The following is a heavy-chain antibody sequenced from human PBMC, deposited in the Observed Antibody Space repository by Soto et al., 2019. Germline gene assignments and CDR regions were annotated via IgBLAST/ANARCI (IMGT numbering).Heavy chain of an antibody. D-gene: IGHD6-6*01. CDR2: ISGSGGST. Sequence: GGSLRLSCAASGFTFSSYAMSWVRQAPGKGLEWVSAISGSGGSTYSADSVKGRFTISRDNSKNTLYLQMISLRAEDTAVYYCVKDPRIAACPDYYYGMDVWGHGTTVTVSS. CDR1: GFTFSSYA. V-gene: IGHV3-23*01. J-gene: IGHJ6*02. CDR3: VKDPRIAACPDYYYGMDV.